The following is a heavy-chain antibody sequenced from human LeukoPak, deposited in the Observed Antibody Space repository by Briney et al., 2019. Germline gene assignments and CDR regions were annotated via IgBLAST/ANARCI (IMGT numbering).Heavy chain of an antibody. Sequence: GGSLRLSCAASGFTLSSYTMTWVRQAPGKGLEWVSSISRSSSYIYYVDSVKGRFTISRDNAKKSLFLQMNSLRAEDTAVYYCVSDRDYYDSSNYYLHSTFDYWGQGTLVTVSS. V-gene: IGHV3-21*01. CDR2: ISRSSSYI. CDR1: GFTLSSYT. J-gene: IGHJ4*02. CDR3: VSDRDYYDSSNYYLHSTFDY. D-gene: IGHD3-22*01.